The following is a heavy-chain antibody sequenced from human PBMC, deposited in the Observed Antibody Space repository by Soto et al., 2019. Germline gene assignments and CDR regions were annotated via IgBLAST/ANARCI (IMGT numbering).Heavy chain of an antibody. CDR1: GFTFSTYA. CDR2: VSASGLNT. CDR3: ASLDVYYDSSGYSDAFDI. V-gene: IGHV3-23*01. D-gene: IGHD3-22*01. J-gene: IGHJ3*02. Sequence: GGSLRLSCAASGFTFSTYAMAWVRQAPGKGLEWVSGVSASGLNTDYADPVKGRFYISRDNSKNTVSLHMNSLRAEDTALYYCASLDVYYDSSGYSDAFDIWGQGTMVTVSS.